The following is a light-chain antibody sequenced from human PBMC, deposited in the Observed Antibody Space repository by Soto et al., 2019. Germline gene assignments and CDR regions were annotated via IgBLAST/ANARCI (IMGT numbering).Light chain of an antibody. CDR2: NVN. Sequence: QSVLTQPASVSGSPGQSITVSCTGGNSDVAGHNRISWYQQHPGRAPKRLIYNVNERPSGVSGRFSGSKAGNTASLTISGLQPEDEADYYCCSYAGGLTWVFGGGTKVTVL. J-gene: IGLJ3*02. V-gene: IGLV2-23*02. CDR3: CSYAGGLTWV. CDR1: NSDVAGHNR.